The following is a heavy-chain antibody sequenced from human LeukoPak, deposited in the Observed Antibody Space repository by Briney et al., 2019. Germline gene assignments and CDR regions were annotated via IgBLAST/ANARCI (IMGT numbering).Heavy chain of an antibody. J-gene: IGHJ4*02. CDR3: ATDRGPY. D-gene: IGHD3-10*01. Sequence: GGSLRLSCAASGFTFSTSGMNWVRRAPGKGLGWVASIKQHGSEIYYADSVKGRFTIPRADAATPLSLQMHSLRAEDTAVYYCATDRGPYWGQGTLVTVSS. V-gene: IGHV3-7*01. CDR2: IKQHGSEI. CDR1: GFTFSTSG.